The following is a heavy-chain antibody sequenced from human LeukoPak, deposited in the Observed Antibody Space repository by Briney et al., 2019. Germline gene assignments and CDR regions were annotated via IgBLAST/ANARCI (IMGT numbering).Heavy chain of an antibody. CDR1: GFTFNTYT. D-gene: IGHD3-10*01. V-gene: IGHV3-48*02. J-gene: IGHJ3*02. CDR2: ISTSGTFI. CDR3: AREGHYGALDI. Sequence: GGSLRLSCAASGFTFNTYTMKWVRQAPGKGLEWVSYISTSGTFIHYADSVKGRFTISRDNAKSSLYLQMNSLRDEDTAVYFCAREGHYGALDIWGQGTMVTVSS.